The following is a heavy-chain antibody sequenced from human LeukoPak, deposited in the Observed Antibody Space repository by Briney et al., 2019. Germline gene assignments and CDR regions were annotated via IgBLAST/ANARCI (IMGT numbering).Heavy chain of an antibody. V-gene: IGHV3-21*01. J-gene: IGHJ6*03. CDR2: NSSSSSYI. CDR3: ARERAVTTGIRSYYYYYMDV. D-gene: IGHD4-11*01. CDR1: GFTFSSYS. Sequence: GGSLRLSCAASGFTFSSYSMNGARQAPGKGLEWVSSNSSSSSYIYYADPVKGRFTISRDNAKNSLYLQMNSLRAEDTAVYYCARERAVTTGIRSYYYYYMDVWGKGTTVTVSS.